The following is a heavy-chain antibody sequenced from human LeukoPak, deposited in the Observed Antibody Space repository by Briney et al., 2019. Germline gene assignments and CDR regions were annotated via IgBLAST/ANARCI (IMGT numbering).Heavy chain of an antibody. CDR1: GYTFTNYD. CDR2: VNPKSQNT. Sequence: ASVKVSCKASGYTFTNYDVNWVRQATGQGLEWMGLVNPKSQNTGYAQKFQGRVTITTTPSITPAYMELSSLRSEDTAVYYCVSGLKGNYYSGSGTYRWFAPWGQGPLVTVSS. D-gene: IGHD3-10*01. V-gene: IGHV1-8*03. CDR3: VSGLKGNYYSGSGTYRWFAP. J-gene: IGHJ5*02.